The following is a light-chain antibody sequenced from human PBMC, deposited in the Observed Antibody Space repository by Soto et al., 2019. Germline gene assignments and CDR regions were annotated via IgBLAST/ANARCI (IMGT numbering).Light chain of an antibody. J-gene: IGKJ1*01. Sequence: DIQMTQSPSTLSASVGDRVTITCRASQSINIWLAWYQQKPGKAPKLLIYKASTLEGGVPSRFSGSGSGTEFTLTISSLQPDDFATDYCQQYNSYWTFGQGTKVEIK. V-gene: IGKV1-5*03. CDR2: KAS. CDR1: QSINIW. CDR3: QQYNSYWT.